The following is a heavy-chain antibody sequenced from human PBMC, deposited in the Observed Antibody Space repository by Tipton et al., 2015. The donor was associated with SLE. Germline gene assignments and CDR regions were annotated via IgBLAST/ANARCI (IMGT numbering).Heavy chain of an antibody. J-gene: IGHJ5*02. CDR2: IYYSGST. Sequence: TLSLTCTLSGGSISSSSYYWGWIRQPPGKGLEWIGSIYYSGSTYYNPSLKSRVTISVDTSKNQFSLKLRSVTAADTAVYYCARHSSSWYKDWFDPWGQGTLVTVSS. D-gene: IGHD6-13*01. CDR1: GGSISSSSYY. CDR3: ARHSSSWYKDWFDP. V-gene: IGHV4-39*01.